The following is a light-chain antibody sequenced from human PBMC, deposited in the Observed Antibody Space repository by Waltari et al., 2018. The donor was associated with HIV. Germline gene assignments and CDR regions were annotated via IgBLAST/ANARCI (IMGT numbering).Light chain of an antibody. V-gene: IGLV2-23*01. Sequence: SALTQPASVSGSPGQSITILCTGTNSDVGSYNLVSWYQQHPGKATKLMIYEDSKRPSGISNRFSGSKSGNTASLTISGLQAEDEAEYFCCSYAGTITPYVFGIGTKVTVL. CDR1: NSDVGSYNL. J-gene: IGLJ1*01. CDR2: EDS. CDR3: CSYAGTITPYV.